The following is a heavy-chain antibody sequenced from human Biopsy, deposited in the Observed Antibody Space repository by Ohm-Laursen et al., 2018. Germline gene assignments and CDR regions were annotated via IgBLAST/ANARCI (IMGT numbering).Heavy chain of an antibody. Sequence: SLRLSCTASGFRLENYAMHWVRQAPGRGLEWVSAINWNSKTIDYGDSVKGRFTISRDNAKNTLYLQMNSLRAEDTAVYYCAKDHCSGGTCYSDGPVFDFWGQGTLVTVSS. CDR2: INWNSKTI. CDR1: GFRLENYA. J-gene: IGHJ4*02. V-gene: IGHV3-9*01. CDR3: AKDHCSGGTCYSDGPVFDF. D-gene: IGHD2-15*01.